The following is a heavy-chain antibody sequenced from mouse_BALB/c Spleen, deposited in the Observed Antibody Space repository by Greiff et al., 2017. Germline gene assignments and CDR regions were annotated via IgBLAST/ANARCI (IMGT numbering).Heavy chain of an antibody. CDR1: GFTFTDYY. D-gene: IGHD4-1*01. CDR2: IRNKANGYTT. Sequence: EVQLVESGGGLVQPGGSLRLSCATSGFTFTDYYMSWVRQPPGKALEWLGFIRNKANGYTTEYSASVKGRFTISRDNSQSILYLQMNTLRAEDSATYYCARRGTSGFAYWGQGTLVTVSA. J-gene: IGHJ3*01. CDR3: ARRGTSGFAY. V-gene: IGHV7-3*02.